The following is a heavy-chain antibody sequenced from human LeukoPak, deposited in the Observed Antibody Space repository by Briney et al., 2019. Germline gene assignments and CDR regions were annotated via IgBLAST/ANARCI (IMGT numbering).Heavy chain of an antibody. V-gene: IGHV4-39*07. Sequence: SETLSLTCTLSGDSISSSNYYWGWIRQPPGKGLEWIGSIYYSGSTYYNSSLKSRVTISVDTSKNQFSLQLRFVTAADTAVYFCARSSDWPPAWWGQGTLVTVSS. CDR1: GDSISSSNYY. CDR3: ARSSDWPPAW. CDR2: IYYSGST. D-gene: IGHD6-19*01. J-gene: IGHJ4*02.